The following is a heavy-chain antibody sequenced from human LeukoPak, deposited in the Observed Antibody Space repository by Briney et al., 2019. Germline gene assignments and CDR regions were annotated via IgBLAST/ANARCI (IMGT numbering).Heavy chain of an antibody. D-gene: IGHD6-19*01. J-gene: IGHJ4*02. CDR1: GGSISSTIYY. Sequence: SETLSLTCTVSGGSISSTIYYWGWIRQPPGKGLEWIGTVYYSGTTYYNPSLKSRVTISVDTSKNQFSLKLSSVTAADTAVYYCARGRAAVAEYYFDYWGQGTLVTVSS. CDR3: ARGRAAVAEYYFDY. CDR2: VYYSGTT. V-gene: IGHV4-39*07.